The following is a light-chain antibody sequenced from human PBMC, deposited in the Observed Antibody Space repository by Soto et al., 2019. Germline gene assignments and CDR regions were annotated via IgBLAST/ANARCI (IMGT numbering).Light chain of an antibody. CDR1: SSDVGSYNL. Sequence: QSVLTQPASVSGSPGQSITISCTGTSSDVGSYNLVSWYQQHPGKAPKLMIYEATKRPSGVSNRFSGSKSGNTASLTISGLQAEDEADYYCCSYAGGSVVFGGGTKVTVL. V-gene: IGLV2-23*01. CDR3: CSYAGGSVV. J-gene: IGLJ2*01. CDR2: EAT.